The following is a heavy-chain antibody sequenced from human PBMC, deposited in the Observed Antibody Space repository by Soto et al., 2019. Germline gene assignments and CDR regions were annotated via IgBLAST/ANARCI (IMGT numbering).Heavy chain of an antibody. D-gene: IGHD6-13*01. CDR2: INHSGST. J-gene: IGHJ4*02. CDR3: ARSGIADDY. CDR1: GGSFSGYY. V-gene: IGHV4-34*01. Sequence: TLSLTCAVYGGSFSGYYWSWIRQPPGKGLEWIGEINHSGSTNYNPSLKSRVTISVDTSKNQFSLKLSSVTAADTAVYYCARSGIADDYWGPGTLVTVSS.